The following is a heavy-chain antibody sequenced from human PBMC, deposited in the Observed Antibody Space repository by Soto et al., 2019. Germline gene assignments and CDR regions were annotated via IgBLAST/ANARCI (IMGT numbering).Heavy chain of an antibody. Sequence: QLQLQESGPGLVKPSETLSLTCTVSGGSISSSSYYWGWIRQPPGKGLEWIGSIYYSGSTYYNPSLKSRVTTSVDTSKNQFSLKLNSVTAADTAVYYCARNIAAAGNWYFDLWGRGTLVTVSS. J-gene: IGHJ2*01. V-gene: IGHV4-39*01. D-gene: IGHD6-13*01. CDR1: GGSISSSSYY. CDR3: ARNIAAAGNWYFDL. CDR2: IYYSGST.